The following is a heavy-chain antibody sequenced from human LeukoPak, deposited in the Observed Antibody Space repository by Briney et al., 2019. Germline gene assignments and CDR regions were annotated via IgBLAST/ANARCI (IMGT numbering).Heavy chain of an antibody. CDR3: ATIPAAKGASGFDY. D-gene: IGHD2-2*01. CDR1: GGSISSSSDY. Sequence: SETLSLTCTVSGGSISSSSDYWGWIRQPPGKGLEWIGSIYYSGSTYYNPYLKSRVNISVDTSKNQFSLKLSSVTAADTAVYYCATIPAAKGASGFDYWGQGTLVTVSS. CDR2: IYYSGST. V-gene: IGHV4-39*01. J-gene: IGHJ4*02.